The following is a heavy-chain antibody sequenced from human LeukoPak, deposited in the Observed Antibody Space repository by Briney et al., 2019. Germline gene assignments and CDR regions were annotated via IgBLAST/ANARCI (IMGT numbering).Heavy chain of an antibody. CDR2: IYNGGST. V-gene: IGHV4-59*01. CDR3: ARGFPLDP. CDR1: GGSFSGYY. J-gene: IGHJ5*02. Sequence: SETLSLTCAVYGGSFSGYYWSWIRQPPGKGPEWIGYIYNGGSTNYNPSLKSRLTISVDTSNNQFSLMLSSVTAADTAVYYCARGFPLDPWGQGTLVTVSS. D-gene: IGHD3-10*01.